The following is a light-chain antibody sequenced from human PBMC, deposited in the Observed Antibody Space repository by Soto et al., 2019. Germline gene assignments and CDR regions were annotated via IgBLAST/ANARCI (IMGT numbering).Light chain of an antibody. CDR3: EQCSNWPVT. CDR1: QSVSRY. J-gene: IGKJ1*01. CDR2: DAS. V-gene: IGKV3-11*01. Sequence: ELVLTQSPAPLSLSPGAGATLSCRASQSVSRYLAWYQQKPDQAPRLLIYDASNRATGIPARFSASGSGADFTRIISSLEPEDFAVDDWEQCSNWPVTFGLGTKVE.